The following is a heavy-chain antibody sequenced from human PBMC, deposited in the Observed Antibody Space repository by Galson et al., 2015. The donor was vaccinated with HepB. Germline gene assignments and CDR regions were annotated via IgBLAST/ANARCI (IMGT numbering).Heavy chain of an antibody. CDR2: IIPIFGTA. CDR1: GGTFSSYA. V-gene: IGHV1-69*13. J-gene: IGHJ3*02. D-gene: IGHD4-23*01. Sequence: SVKVSCKASGGTFSSYAISWVRQAPGQGLEWMGGIIPIFGTANYAQKFQGRVTITADESTSTAYMELSSLRSEDTAVYYCARGGGDGGNADDAFDIWGQGTMVTVSS. CDR3: ARGGGDGGNADDAFDI.